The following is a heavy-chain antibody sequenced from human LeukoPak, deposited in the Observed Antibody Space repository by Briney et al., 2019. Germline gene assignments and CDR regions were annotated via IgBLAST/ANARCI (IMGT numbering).Heavy chain of an antibody. D-gene: IGHD2-21*01. CDR2: INHSGST. J-gene: IGHJ4*02. CDR3: ARGDDAVVIAMRWDY. V-gene: IGHV4-34*01. CDR1: GGSFSGYY. Sequence: SETLSLTCAVYGGSFSGYYWSWIRQPPGKGLEWIGEINHSGSTNYNPSLKSRVTISVDTSKNQFSLKLSSVTAADTAVYYCARGDDAVVIAMRWDYWGQGTLVTVSS.